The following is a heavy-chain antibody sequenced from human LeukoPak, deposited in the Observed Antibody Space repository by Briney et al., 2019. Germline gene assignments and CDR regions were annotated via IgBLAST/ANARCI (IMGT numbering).Heavy chain of an antibody. J-gene: IGHJ4*02. CDR2: IYSGGST. D-gene: IGHD3-22*01. V-gene: IGHV3-66*01. CDR3: ARDDDSSGYSLFDY. Sequence: GGSLRLSCAASGFTVISNYMSWVRQAPGKGLEWVSVIYSGGSTYYADSVKGRFTISRDNSKNTLYLQMNSLRAEDTAVYYCARDDDSSGYSLFDYWGQGTLVTVSS. CDR1: GFTVISNY.